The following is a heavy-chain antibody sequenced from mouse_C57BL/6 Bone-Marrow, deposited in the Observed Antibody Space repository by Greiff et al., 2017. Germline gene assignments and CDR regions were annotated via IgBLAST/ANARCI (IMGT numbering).Heavy chain of an antibody. V-gene: IGHV1-61*01. Sequence: QLQQPGAELVRPGSSVKLSCKASGYTFTSYWMDWVKQRPGQGLEWIGNIYPSDSETHYNQKFKDKATLTVDKSSSTAYMQLSSLTSEDSAVYYCARRGIYYYGSSYLDYWGQGTTLTVSS. CDR1: GYTFTSYW. CDR3: ARRGIYYYGSSYLDY. CDR2: IYPSDSET. J-gene: IGHJ2*01. D-gene: IGHD1-1*01.